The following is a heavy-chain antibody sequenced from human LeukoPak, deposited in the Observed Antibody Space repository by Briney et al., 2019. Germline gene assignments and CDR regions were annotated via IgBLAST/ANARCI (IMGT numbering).Heavy chain of an antibody. CDR3: AKDDDYGDYASDY. Sequence: GGSLRISCAASGFTFSSYAMSWVRQAPGKGLEWVSAISGSGGSTYYADSVKGRFTISRDNSKNTLYLQMNSLRAEDTAVYYCAKDDDYGDYASDYWGQGTLVTVSS. D-gene: IGHD4-17*01. CDR1: GFTFSSYA. CDR2: ISGSGGST. V-gene: IGHV3-23*01. J-gene: IGHJ4*02.